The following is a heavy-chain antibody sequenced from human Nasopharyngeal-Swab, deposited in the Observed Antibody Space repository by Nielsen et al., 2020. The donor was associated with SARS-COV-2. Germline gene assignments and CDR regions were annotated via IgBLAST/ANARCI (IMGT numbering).Heavy chain of an antibody. V-gene: IGHV4-31*03. CDR3: ARVGPSSDYFDY. D-gene: IGHD6-6*01. CDR2: IYYSGST. CDR1: GGSISSGGYY. Sequence: LRLSCTVSGGSISSGGYYWSWIRQHPGKGLEWIGYIYYSGSTYYNPSLKSRVTISVDTSKNQFSLKLSSVTAADTAVYYCARVGPSSDYFDYWGQGTLVTVSS. J-gene: IGHJ4*02.